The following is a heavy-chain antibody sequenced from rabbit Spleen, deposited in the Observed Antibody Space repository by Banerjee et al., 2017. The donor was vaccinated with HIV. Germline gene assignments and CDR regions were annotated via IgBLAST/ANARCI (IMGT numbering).Heavy chain of an antibody. CDR1: GFSFSSTYD. CDR2: IYTGNGKT. J-gene: IGHJ4*01. D-gene: IGHD6-1*01. V-gene: IGHV1S40*01. CDR3: ARLYTYGYAGFAGATEDYFDL. Sequence: ESGGGLVKPGASLTLTCTASGFSFSSTYDMCWVRQAPGKGLEWIGCIYTGNGKTYYASWAKGRFTISKSSSTTVTLQMTSLTAADTATYFCARLYTYGYAGFAGATEDYFDLWGQGTLVTVS.